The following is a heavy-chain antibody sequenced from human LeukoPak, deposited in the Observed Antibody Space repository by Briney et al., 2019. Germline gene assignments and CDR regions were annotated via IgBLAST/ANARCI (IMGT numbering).Heavy chain of an antibody. V-gene: IGHV1-24*01. D-gene: IGHD6-6*01. CDR3: ATSSSPGYYYYMDV. Sequence: ASVTVSLKVSGYTLTELSMHWVRQAPGKGGEWMGGFDPEDGETIYAQKFQGRVTMTEHTSTDTAYMELSSLRSEDTAVYYCATSSSPGYYYYMDVWGKGTTVTVSS. CDR2: FDPEDGET. J-gene: IGHJ6*03. CDR1: GYTLTELS.